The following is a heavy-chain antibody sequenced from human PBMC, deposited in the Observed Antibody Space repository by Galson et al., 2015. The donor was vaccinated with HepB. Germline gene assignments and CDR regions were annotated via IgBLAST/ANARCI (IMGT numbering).Heavy chain of an antibody. CDR3: ARVWELSFGY. J-gene: IGHJ4*02. Sequence: SLRLSCAASGFTVSTDHMSWVRQAPGKGLECVSVIYSGGSTNYADSVKGRFTISRDNSKNTVYLQMNSLRAEDTAVYYCARVWELSFGYWGQGTLVTVSS. D-gene: IGHD1-26*01. V-gene: IGHV3-66*01. CDR1: GFTVSTDH. CDR2: IYSGGST.